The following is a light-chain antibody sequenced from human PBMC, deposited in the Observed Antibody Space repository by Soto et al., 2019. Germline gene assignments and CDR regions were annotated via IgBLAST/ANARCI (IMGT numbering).Light chain of an antibody. J-gene: IGLJ2*01. Sequence: QSALTQPASLSGSPGQSITISCTGASNDVGGYNYVSWYQQHPGKAPKLMICDVSNRPSGVSNRFSGSKSGNTASLTISGLQAEDEADYYCSSYTSSSTVVFGGGTQLTVL. CDR3: SSYTSSSTVV. CDR1: SNDVGGYNY. V-gene: IGLV2-14*01. CDR2: DVS.